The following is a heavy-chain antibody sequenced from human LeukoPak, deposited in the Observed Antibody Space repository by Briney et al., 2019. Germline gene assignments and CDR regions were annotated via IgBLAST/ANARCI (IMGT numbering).Heavy chain of an antibody. CDR3: AKGSGYDTDFDY. D-gene: IGHD5-12*01. V-gene: IGHV3-23*01. CDR1: GFTFSTYV. Sequence: GGSLRLSCAASGFTFSTYVMSWVRQAPGKGLEWVSGISGSGDNTYYADSVRGRFTISRDNSKNTLYLQMNSLRAEDTAVYYCAKGSGYDTDFDYWGQGTLVSVSS. CDR2: ISGSGDNT. J-gene: IGHJ4*02.